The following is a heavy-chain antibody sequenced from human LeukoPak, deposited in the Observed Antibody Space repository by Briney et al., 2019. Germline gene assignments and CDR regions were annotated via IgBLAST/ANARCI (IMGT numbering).Heavy chain of an antibody. Sequence: GASVKVSCKASGYTFTSYGISWVRQAPGQGLEWMGWISAYNGNTHYAQKVRGRVTMTTDTSTSTAYMELRSLTSDDTAVYYCARYYYDSSGYGYWGQGTLVTVSS. V-gene: IGHV1-18*01. CDR1: GYTFTSYG. CDR3: ARYYYDSSGYGY. J-gene: IGHJ4*02. CDR2: ISAYNGNT. D-gene: IGHD3-22*01.